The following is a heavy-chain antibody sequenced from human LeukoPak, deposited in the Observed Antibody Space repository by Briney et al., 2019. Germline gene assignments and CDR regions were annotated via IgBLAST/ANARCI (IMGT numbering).Heavy chain of an antibody. V-gene: IGHV3-30*04. CDR2: IAQDGSIM. Sequence: GGSLRLSCVASGFSFSSYPMHWVRQAPGKGLEWVAVIAQDGSIMYYVDSVKGRFTVSRDNSKNTLFLQMNSLREDDTALYHCAGGIDSWVWAFDLWGQGTMVTVSS. CDR3: AGGIDSWVWAFDL. D-gene: IGHD3-16*01. CDR1: GFSFSSYP. J-gene: IGHJ3*01.